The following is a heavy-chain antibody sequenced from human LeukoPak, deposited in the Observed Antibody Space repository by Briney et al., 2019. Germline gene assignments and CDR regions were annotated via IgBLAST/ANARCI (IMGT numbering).Heavy chain of an antibody. CDR1: GFTVSSNY. J-gene: IGHJ4*02. V-gene: IGHV3-53*01. CDR3: AGRMTSGFY. CDR2: IFSGGST. D-gene: IGHD1-26*01. Sequence: GGSLRLSCAASGFTVSSNYMSWVRQAPGKGLEWVSVIFSGGSTYYADSVKGRFAISRDNAKNALFLQMNSLRAEDTAVYYCAGRMTSGFYWGQGTLVTVSS.